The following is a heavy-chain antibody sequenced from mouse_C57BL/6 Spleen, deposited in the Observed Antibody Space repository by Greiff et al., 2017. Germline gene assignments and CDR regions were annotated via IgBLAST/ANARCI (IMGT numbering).Heavy chain of an antibody. D-gene: IGHD4-1*01. CDR2: IHPNSGST. J-gene: IGHJ3*01. CDR1: GYTFTSYW. Sequence: QVQLQQPGAELVKPGASVKLSCKASGYTFTSYWMHWVKQRPGQGLEWIGMIHPNSGSTNYNEKFKSKATLTVDKSSSTAYMQLSSLTSEDSAVYYCAREGKTANWDFFAYWGQGTLVTVSA. CDR3: AREGKTANWDFFAY. V-gene: IGHV1-64*01.